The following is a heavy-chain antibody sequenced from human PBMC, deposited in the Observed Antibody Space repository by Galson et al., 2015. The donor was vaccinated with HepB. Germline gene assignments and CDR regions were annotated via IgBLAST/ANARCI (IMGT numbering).Heavy chain of an antibody. CDR1: GFTFTTYA. CDR3: ARPYRSSDSYSHYVIFDY. Sequence: SLRLSCAASGFTFTTYAMTWVRQVPGKGLEWVSSISGYSGRTYYADSVKGRFTISRDNSQNTLYLQMNSLRGEETAVYYCARPYRSSDSYSHYVIFDYWGQGALVTVSP. J-gene: IGHJ4*02. CDR2: ISGYSGRT. D-gene: IGHD4-11*01. V-gene: IGHV3-23*01.